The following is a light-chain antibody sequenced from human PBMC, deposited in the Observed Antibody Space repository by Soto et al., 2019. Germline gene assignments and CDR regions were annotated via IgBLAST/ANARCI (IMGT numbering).Light chain of an antibody. V-gene: IGLV2-14*01. CDR1: SSDVGAYNY. CDR3: SSYTVTNTLV. J-gene: IGLJ2*01. CDR2: EVT. Sequence: QSVLTQPASVSGSPGQSITISCTGTSSDVGAYNYVSWYRQHPGKAPQLMIYEVTNRPSGVSNRFSASKSGNTASLTISGLHTEDEAHYYCSSYTVTNTLVFGGGTQLTVL.